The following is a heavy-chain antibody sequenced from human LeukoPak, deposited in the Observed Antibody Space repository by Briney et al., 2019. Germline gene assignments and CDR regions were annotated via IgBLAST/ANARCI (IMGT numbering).Heavy chain of an antibody. CDR3: AVGLMVIDY. D-gene: IGHD3-10*01. CDR2: ISGDGGST. V-gene: IGHV3-43*02. Sequence: GGSLRLSCAASGFTFGDYAMHWVRQAPGKGLEWVSRISGDGGSTYYADSVKGRFTISRDNSKNSLYLQMNSLRTEDTALYYCAVGLMVIDYWGQGTLVTVSS. J-gene: IGHJ4*02. CDR1: GFTFGDYA.